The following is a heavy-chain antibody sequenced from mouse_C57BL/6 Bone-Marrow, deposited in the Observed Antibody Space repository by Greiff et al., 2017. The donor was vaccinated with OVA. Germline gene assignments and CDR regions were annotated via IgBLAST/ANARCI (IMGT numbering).Heavy chain of an antibody. CDR2: IRNKANNHAT. D-gene: IGHD1-1*02. Sequence: EVKVEESGGGLVQPGGSLKLSCAASGFTFSDAWMDWVRQSPEKGLEWVAEIRNKANNHATYYAESVKGRFTISRDDSKSSVYLQMNSLRAEDTGIYYCTRHNGRVLFAYWGQGTLVTVSA. CDR3: TRHNGRVLFAY. CDR1: GFTFSDAW. V-gene: IGHV6-6*01. J-gene: IGHJ3*01.